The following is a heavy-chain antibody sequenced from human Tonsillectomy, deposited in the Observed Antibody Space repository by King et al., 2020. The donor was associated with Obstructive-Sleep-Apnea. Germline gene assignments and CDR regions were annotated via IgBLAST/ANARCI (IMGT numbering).Heavy chain of an antibody. J-gene: IGHJ6*02. CDR2: IKSRSEGGAI. V-gene: IGHV3-15*01. CDR1: GFSFSGAW. CDR3: RTGAKSRAMDV. Sequence: VQLVESGGGLVKPGGSLRLSCVASGFSFSGAWMSWVRQASGKGLEWIGRIKSRSEGGAIEDAAGVKGRFTISRDDSKDKLYLHMNSLKIDDTAVYFCRTGAKSRAMDVWGQGTTVTVSS. D-gene: IGHD1-26*01.